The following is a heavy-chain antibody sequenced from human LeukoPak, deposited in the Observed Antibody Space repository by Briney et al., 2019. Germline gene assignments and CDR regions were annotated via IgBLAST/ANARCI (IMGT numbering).Heavy chain of an antibody. CDR1: GYTFINYG. CDR3: ARAHLIAAPGYNWFDP. Sequence: ASVKVSCKASGYTFINYGITWVRQAPGQGLEWMGWSSPYNGKTNYAQKLQGRVTMTTDTSTNTAYMELSRLRSDDTAVYYCARAHLIAAPGYNWFDPWGQGTLVTVSS. CDR2: SSPYNGKT. J-gene: IGHJ5*02. V-gene: IGHV1-18*01. D-gene: IGHD6-13*01.